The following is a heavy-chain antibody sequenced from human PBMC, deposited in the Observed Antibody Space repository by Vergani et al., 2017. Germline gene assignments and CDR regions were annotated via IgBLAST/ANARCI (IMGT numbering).Heavy chain of an antibody. V-gene: IGHV3-23*01. D-gene: IGHD6-19*01. J-gene: IGHJ4*02. CDR1: GFTFTNFA. CDR2: ISGSGGFT. CDR3: ARVSSGWYFDY. Sequence: EVQLLESGGNLVQPGGSLRLSCAASGFTFTNFAMTWVRQAPGEGLEWVSGISGSGGFTYYADSVKGRFTISRDNSKNTMFLQMNNLRAEDTAVYYCARVSSGWYFDYWGQGTLVTVSS.